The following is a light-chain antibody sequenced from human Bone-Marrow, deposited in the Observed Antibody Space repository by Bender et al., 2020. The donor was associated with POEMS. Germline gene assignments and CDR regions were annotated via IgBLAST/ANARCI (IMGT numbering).Light chain of an antibody. Sequence: QSVLTQPPSVSGAPGQRVTISCTGSSSDVGSYNVVSWYRQHPGKAPKLMIFEGSKRPSGVSDRFSGSRSGNTASLTISGLQAEDEADYYCCSYAGSDIHWVFGGGTKLTV. CDR1: SSDVGSYNV. CDR3: CSYAGSDIHWV. J-gene: IGLJ3*02. V-gene: IGLV2-23*01. CDR2: EGS.